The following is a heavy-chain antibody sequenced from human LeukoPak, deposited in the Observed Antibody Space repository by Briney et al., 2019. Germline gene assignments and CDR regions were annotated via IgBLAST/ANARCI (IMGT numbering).Heavy chain of an antibody. CDR1: GYTFTSYG. CDR2: ISAYNGNT. CDR3: ARAAVAGATDPYYFDY. J-gene: IGHJ4*02. V-gene: IGHV1-18*01. Sequence: GASVKVSCKACGYTFTSYGISWVRQDPGQGLEWMGRISAYNGNTNYAQKLQGRVTMTTDTSTSTAYMELRSLRSDDTAVYYCARAAVAGATDPYYFDYWGQGTLVTVSS. D-gene: IGHD6-19*01.